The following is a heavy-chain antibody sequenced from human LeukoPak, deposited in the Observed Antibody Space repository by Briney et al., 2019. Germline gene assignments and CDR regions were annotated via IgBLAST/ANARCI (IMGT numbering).Heavy chain of an antibody. J-gene: IGHJ3*02. CDR2: IYHSGST. V-gene: IGHV4-4*02. D-gene: IGHD2-15*01. Sequence: SSETLSLTCAVSGGSISSSNWWSWVRQPPGEGLEWIGEIYHSGSTNYNPSLKSRVTISVDKSKNQFSLKLSSVTAADTAVYYCARRVVSVRALADAFDIWGQGTMVTVSS. CDR3: ARRVVSVRALADAFDI. CDR1: GGSISSSNW.